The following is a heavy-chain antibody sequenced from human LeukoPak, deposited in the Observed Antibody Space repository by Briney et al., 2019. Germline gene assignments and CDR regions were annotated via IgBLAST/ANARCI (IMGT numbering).Heavy chain of an antibody. D-gene: IGHD3-10*01. CDR3: ARDRVEYYGSGSYDY. CDR2: IGGSGGST. CDR1: GFTFSSYG. Sequence: HPGGSLRLSCAASGFTFSSYGMSWVRQAPGKGLEWVSAIGGSGGSTYYADSVKGRFTISRDNSKNTLYLQMNSLRAEDTAVYYCARDRVEYYGSGSYDYWGQGTLVTVSS. V-gene: IGHV3-23*01. J-gene: IGHJ4*02.